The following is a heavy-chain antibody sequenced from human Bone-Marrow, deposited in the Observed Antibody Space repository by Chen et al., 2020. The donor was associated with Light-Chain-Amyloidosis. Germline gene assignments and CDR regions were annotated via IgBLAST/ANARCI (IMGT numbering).Heavy chain of an antibody. Sequence: EVQLEQSGPEVKKPGESMKNSCKGSGYTFPNYWIGWGRQLPGKGLEWIGAIYPDDSDARYSPSFEGQVTIAADQSITAAYLQGRSLKASDTAMYYCARRRDGYNFDYWGQGTLVTVSS. J-gene: IGHJ4*02. V-gene: IGHV5-51*01. CDR1: GYTFPNYW. D-gene: IGHD5-12*01. CDR3: ARRRDGYNFDY. CDR2: IYPDDSDA.